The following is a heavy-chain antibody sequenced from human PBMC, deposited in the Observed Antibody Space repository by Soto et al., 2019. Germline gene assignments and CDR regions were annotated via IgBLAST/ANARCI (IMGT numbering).Heavy chain of an antibody. D-gene: IGHD3-22*01. Sequence: ASVKVSCKASGGTFSSYAISWVRQAPGQGLEWMGGIIPIFGTANYAQKFQGRVTITADESTSTAYMELSSLRSEDTAVYYCARGITMIVVEDYYYYYGMDVWGQGTTVTVSS. CDR1: GGTFSSYA. J-gene: IGHJ6*02. V-gene: IGHV1-69*13. CDR2: IIPIFGTA. CDR3: ARGITMIVVEDYYYYYGMDV.